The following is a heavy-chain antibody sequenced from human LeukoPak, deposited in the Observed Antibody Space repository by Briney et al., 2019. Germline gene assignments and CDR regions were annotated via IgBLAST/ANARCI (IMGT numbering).Heavy chain of an antibody. CDR2: INPNSGGT. D-gene: IGHD2-15*01. CDR3: ASSSGHCSGGSCYFYYFDY. J-gene: IGHJ4*02. V-gene: IGHV1-2*02. CDR1: GYTFTGYY. Sequence: ASVKVSCKASGYTFTGYYMHWVRQAPGQGLEWMGWINPNSGGTNYAQKFQGRVTMTRDTSISTTYMELSRLRSDDTAVYYCASSSGHCSGGSCYFYYFDYWGQGTLVTVSS.